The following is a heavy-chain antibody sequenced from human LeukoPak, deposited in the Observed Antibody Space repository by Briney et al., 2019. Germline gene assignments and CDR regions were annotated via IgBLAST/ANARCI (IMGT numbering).Heavy chain of an antibody. J-gene: IGHJ6*03. D-gene: IGHD3-3*01. CDR3: ARIGGIFGVAPRGYYYMDV. CDR2: IYHSGST. CDR1: GGSISSGGYY. V-gene: IGHV4-30-2*01. Sequence: SETLSLTCTVSGGSISSGGYYWSWIRQPPGKGLEWIGYIYHSGSTYYNPSLKSRVTISVDRSKNQFSLKLSSVTAADTAVYYCARIGGIFGVAPRGYYYMDVWGKGTTVTVSS.